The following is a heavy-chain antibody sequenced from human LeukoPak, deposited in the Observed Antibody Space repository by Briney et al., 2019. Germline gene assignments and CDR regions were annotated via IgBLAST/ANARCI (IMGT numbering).Heavy chain of an antibody. J-gene: IGHJ4*02. V-gene: IGHV3-48*03. CDR1: GFTLSSYE. Sequence: PGGSLRLSCAASGFTLSSYEMNWVRQAPGKGLEWVSYISSSGRTIYYADSVKGRFTMSRDNAKNSLYLQMNSLRAEDTAVYYCARVDCSSTSCYSGFSYFDYWGQGTLVTVSS. D-gene: IGHD2-2*01. CDR3: ARVDCSSTSCYSGFSYFDY. CDR2: ISSSGRTI.